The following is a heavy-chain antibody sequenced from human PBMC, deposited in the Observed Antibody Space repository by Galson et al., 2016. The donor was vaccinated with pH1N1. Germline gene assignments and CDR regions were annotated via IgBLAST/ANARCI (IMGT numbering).Heavy chain of an antibody. Sequence: TLSLTCTVSGGSINSDNYYWSWIRQPAGKGLEWIGRIYPSGGTNYNPSLKSRVTISVDTSKNQFSLKLSSVTAADTAVYYCARDAAHSGTYYVAFDTWGQGTIVTVSP. V-gene: IGHV4-61*02. CDR1: GGSINSDNYY. CDR2: IYPSGGT. CDR3: ARDAAHSGTYYVAFDT. J-gene: IGHJ3*02. D-gene: IGHD1-26*01.